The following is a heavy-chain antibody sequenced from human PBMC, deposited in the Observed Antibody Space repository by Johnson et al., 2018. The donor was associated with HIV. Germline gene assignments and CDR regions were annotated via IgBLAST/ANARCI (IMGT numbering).Heavy chain of an antibody. CDR1: GFTFSSYG. V-gene: IGHV3-30*02. CDR2: IRYDGSNK. CDR3: TRDRIQIWSYVGTFDI. Sequence: QVQLVESGGGLVQPGGSLRLSCAASGFTFSSYGMHWVRQAPGKGLEWVAFIRYDGSNKYYADSVKGRFTISRDNSKNTLYLQMSSLKPEDTAVYYCTRDRIQIWSYVGTFDIWGQGTMVTVSS. J-gene: IGHJ3*02. D-gene: IGHD5-18*01.